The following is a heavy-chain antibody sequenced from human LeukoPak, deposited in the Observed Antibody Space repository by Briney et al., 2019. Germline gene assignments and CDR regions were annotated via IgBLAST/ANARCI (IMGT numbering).Heavy chain of an antibody. D-gene: IGHD6-13*01. CDR2: ISAYNGNT. CDR1: GYTFTSYG. CDR3: ARDGEAAAGRGGWFDP. V-gene: IGHV1-18*01. J-gene: IGHJ5*02. Sequence: GASVTVSCTASGYTFTSYGISWVRQAPGQGLEWMGWISAYNGNTNYAQKLQGRVTMTTDTTTSTAYMELRSLRSDDTAVYYCARDGEAAAGRGGWFDPWGQGTLVTVSS.